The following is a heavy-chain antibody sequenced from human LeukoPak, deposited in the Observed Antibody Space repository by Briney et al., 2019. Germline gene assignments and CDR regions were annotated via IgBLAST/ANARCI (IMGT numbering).Heavy chain of an antibody. V-gene: IGHV3-74*01. CDR3: ARVAYSSSWYIDY. D-gene: IGHD6-13*01. CDR2: INSDGSST. Sequence: GGSLRLSCAASGFTFSSLWMHWVRHAPGKGLVWVSRINSDGSSTSYADSVKGRFTISRDNAKNTLYVQMNSLRAEDTAVYYCARVAYSSSWYIDYWGQGTLVTVSS. CDR1: GFTFSSLW. J-gene: IGHJ4*02.